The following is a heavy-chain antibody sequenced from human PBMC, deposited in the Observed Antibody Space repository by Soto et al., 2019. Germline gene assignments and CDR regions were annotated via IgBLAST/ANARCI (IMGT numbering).Heavy chain of an antibody. Sequence: QVQLVESGGGVVQPGGSLRLACAASGFTFSNYGMHWVRQAPGKGLEWVAVISYDGRNSYYADSVQGRFTISRDNSNNTVYRQMNSLRAEDTAIYYWAKAQVRGPTGIVLDGMDVWGQGTTVTFSS. J-gene: IGHJ6*02. CDR2: ISYDGRNS. V-gene: IGHV3-30*18. D-gene: IGHD2-15*01. CDR1: GFTFSNYG. CDR3: AKAQVRGPTGIVLDGMDV.